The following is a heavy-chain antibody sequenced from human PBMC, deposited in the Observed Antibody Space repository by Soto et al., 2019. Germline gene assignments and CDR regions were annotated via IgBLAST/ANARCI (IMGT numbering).Heavy chain of an antibody. CDR3: ARDSITAAGRYTFDI. Sequence: EVQLVESGGGLVQPGGSLRLSCAASGFTFSTYSLNWVRQAPGKGLEWISYTSTSSTTTYYADSVKGRCTIARDHAKHSLYLQMNSLRDEDTAVYYCARDSITAAGRYTFDILCQVTMVSVSS. D-gene: IGHD6-13*01. CDR2: TSTSSTTT. CDR1: GFTFSTYS. V-gene: IGHV3-48*02. J-gene: IGHJ3*02.